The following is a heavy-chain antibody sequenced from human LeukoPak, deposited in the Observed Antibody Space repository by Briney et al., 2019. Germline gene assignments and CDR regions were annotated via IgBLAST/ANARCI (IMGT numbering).Heavy chain of an antibody. D-gene: IGHD3-3*01. CDR2: IKEDGSEK. Sequence: QPGGSLRLSCEASGLTFSSFRMTWVRQVPGKGLEWVATIKEDGSEKYYVDSVKGRFTISRDNAKNSLYLQMNSLRVEDTAVYYCARAINFGYWGQGTLVTVSS. CDR1: GLTFSSFR. J-gene: IGHJ4*02. V-gene: IGHV3-7*05. CDR3: ARAINFGY.